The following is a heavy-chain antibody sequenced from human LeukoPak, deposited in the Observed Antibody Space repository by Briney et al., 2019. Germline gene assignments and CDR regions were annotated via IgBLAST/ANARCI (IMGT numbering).Heavy chain of an antibody. V-gene: IGHV4-59*12. CDR1: GGSISSYY. J-gene: IGHJ4*02. CDR3: ASIEGIAAAGSIY. D-gene: IGHD6-13*01. CDR2: IYYSGGT. Sequence: SETLSLTCTVSGGSISSYYWSWIRQPPGKGLEWIGYIYYSGGTNYNPSLKSRVTISVDTSKNQFSLKLSSVTAADTAVYYCASIEGIAAAGSIYWGQGTLVTVSS.